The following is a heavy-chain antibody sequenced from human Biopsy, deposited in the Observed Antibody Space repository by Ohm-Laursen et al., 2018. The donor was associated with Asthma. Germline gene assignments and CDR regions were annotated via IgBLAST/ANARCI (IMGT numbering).Heavy chain of an antibody. CDR3: AKDERLYYGSDSKYMQPVPLGD. J-gene: IGHJ4*02. CDR1: GFMFRSFG. Sequence: SLRLSCSASGFMFRSFGMHWVRQAPGKGLEWVAVISYDGNHKFYEDSVKGRFTISRDKPENTLYLQMNSLRAEDTAVYYCAKDERLYYGSDSKYMQPVPLGDWGQGTLVIVSA. CDR2: ISYDGNHK. V-gene: IGHV3-30*18. D-gene: IGHD3-10*01.